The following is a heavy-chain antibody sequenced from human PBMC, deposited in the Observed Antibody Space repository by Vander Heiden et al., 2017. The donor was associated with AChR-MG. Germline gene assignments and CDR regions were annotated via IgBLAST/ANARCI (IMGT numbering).Heavy chain of an antibody. CDR1: GRSISSGGYS. CDR2: SNHSGST. V-gene: IGHV4-30-2*01. D-gene: IGHD1-20*01. CDR3: ARGGNWNRKLEENWFDP. J-gene: IGHJ5*02. Sequence: QLQLQESGSGLVKPSQTLSLTCAVSGRSISSGGYSWSWIRQPPGKGLEWIGYSNHSGSTYYNPSLKSRVTISVDRSKNQFSLKLSSVTAADTAVYYCARGGNWNRKLEENWFDPWGQGTLVTVSS.